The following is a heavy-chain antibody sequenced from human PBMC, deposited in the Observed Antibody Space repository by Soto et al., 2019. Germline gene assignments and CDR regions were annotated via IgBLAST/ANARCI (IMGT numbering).Heavy chain of an antibody. CDR3: ARDNILGILYGGMDV. J-gene: IGHJ6*02. V-gene: IGHV4-59*01. CDR2: IYYSGST. CDR1: GGSISSYY. Sequence: PSETLSLTCTVSGGSISSYYWSWIRQPPGKGLEWIGYIYYSGSTNYNPSLKSRVTISVDTSKNQFSLKLSSVTAAGTAVYYCARDNILGILYGGMDVWGQGTTVTVSS. D-gene: IGHD3-3*01.